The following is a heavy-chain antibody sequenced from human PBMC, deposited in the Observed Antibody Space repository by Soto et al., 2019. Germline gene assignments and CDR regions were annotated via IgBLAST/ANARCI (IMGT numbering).Heavy chain of an antibody. D-gene: IGHD3-10*01. V-gene: IGHV3-23*01. CDR2: ISGSGIST. Sequence: PGGSLRLSCAASGFTFSTYAMSWVRQAPGKGLEWVSGISGSGISTYYADSVKGRFTISRDNSKNTLYLQMNSLRAEDTAVYYCAKDYHYGSGSYDNVWGHYWGQGTLVTVSS. J-gene: IGHJ4*02. CDR1: GFTFSTYA. CDR3: AKDYHYGSGSYDNVWGHY.